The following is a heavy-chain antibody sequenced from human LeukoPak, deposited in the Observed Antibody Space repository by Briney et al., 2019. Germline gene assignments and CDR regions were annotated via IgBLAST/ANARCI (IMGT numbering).Heavy chain of an antibody. V-gene: IGHV3-30*18. J-gene: IGHJ4*02. CDR1: GFTFSSYG. Sequence: PGGSLRLSCAASGFTFSSYGMHWVRQAPGKGLEWVAVISYDGSNKYYADSVKGRFTISRDNSKNTLYLQMNSLRAEDTAVYYCAKSLLRVVVAATPLDYWGQGTLVSVSS. CDR3: AKSLLRVVVAATPLDY. CDR2: ISYDGSNK. D-gene: IGHD2-15*01.